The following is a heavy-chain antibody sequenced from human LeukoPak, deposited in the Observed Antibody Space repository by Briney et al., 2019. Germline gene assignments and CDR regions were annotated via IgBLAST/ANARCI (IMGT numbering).Heavy chain of an antibody. J-gene: IGHJ4*02. V-gene: IGHV3-15*01. CDR3: CHYSTGFFGY. D-gene: IGHD6-19*01. CDR2: IKSKTDGGTT. CDR1: GFTFSNAW. Sequence: GGSLRLSCAASGFTFSNAWMSWVRQAPGKGLEWVGRIKSKTDGGTTDYAAPVTGRFTISRDDSKNTLYLQMNSLNTEDTAVYYCCHYSTGFFGYWGQGTLVTVSA.